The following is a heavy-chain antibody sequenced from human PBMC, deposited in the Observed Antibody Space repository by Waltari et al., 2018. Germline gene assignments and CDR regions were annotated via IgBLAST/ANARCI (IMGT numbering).Heavy chain of an antibody. CDR2: INDRADST. CDR3: AKELGVFDY. Sequence: EVQLLESGGGFVQPGGSLRLSCAASGFPFSNYGMTWVRQAPGKGLEWVAGINDRADSTHYADSVKGRFTISRDNSKNTVYLQMSSLRVEDTAVYYCAKELGVFDYWGQGTLVTVSS. J-gene: IGHJ4*02. D-gene: IGHD2-8*02. V-gene: IGHV3-23*01. CDR1: GFPFSNYG.